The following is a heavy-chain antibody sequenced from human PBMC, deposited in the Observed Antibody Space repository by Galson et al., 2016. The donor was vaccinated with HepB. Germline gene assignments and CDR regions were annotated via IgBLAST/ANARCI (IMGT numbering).Heavy chain of an antibody. V-gene: IGHV3-30*18. CDR2: ISYDGSNK. D-gene: IGHD6-6*01. J-gene: IGHJ6*02. CDR1: GFTFSSYG. CDR3: AKVRQLAYSYGMDV. Sequence: SLRLSCAASGFTFSSYGMHWVRQAPGKGLEWVAVISYDGSNKYYADSVKGRFTISRDNSKNTLYLQMNSLRAEDTAVYYCAKVRQLAYSYGMDVWGQGTTVTGS.